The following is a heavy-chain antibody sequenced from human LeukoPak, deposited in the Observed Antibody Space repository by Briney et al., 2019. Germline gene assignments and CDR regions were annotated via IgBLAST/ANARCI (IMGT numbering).Heavy chain of an antibody. J-gene: IGHJ5*01. Sequence: GGSLRLSCAASGFTFSSYAMSWVRQAPGKGLEWVSGISGNSVSTYYADSVKGRVTISRDNSKNTLFLQMSSLRAEDTDVYYCARAYSSSWYDFWGQGTLVTVSS. D-gene: IGHD6-13*01. CDR3: ARAYSSSWYDF. V-gene: IGHV3-23*01. CDR2: ISGNSVST. CDR1: GFTFSSYA.